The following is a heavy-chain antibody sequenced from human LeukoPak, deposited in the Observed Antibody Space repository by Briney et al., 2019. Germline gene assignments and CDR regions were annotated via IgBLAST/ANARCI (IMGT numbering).Heavy chain of an antibody. CDR3: VAGVAGTV. D-gene: IGHD6-19*01. CDR1: GFTFSSYS. J-gene: IGHJ4*02. V-gene: IGHV3-21*01. CDR2: ISSSSSYI. Sequence: GGSLRLSCAASGFTFSSYSMNWVRQAPGKGLEWVSSISSSSSYIYYAHSVKGRFTISRDNAKNSRDLQMNSLRAEDTAVYYFVAGVAGTVWGQGTLVTVSS.